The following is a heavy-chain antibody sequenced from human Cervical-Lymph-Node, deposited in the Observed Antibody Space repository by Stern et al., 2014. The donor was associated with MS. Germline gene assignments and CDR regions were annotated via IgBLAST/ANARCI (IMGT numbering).Heavy chain of an antibody. D-gene: IGHD1-1*01. Sequence: EVQLVESGGGLVQPGGSLRLSCAGSGFTFSSSAMNWVRQAPGKGLEWVSGISVKGRHTYYADSVKGRFTIARDTSTHTLYLQMNSLRADDTAVYYCGVAGNYWGQGTLVTVSS. CDR1: GFTFSSSA. CDR2: ISVKGRHT. CDR3: GVAGNY. V-gene: IGHV3-23*04. J-gene: IGHJ4*02.